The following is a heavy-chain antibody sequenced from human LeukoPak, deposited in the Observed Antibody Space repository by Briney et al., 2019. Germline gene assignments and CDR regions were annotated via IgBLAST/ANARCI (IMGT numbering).Heavy chain of an antibody. D-gene: IGHD4-17*01. Sequence: ASVKVSCKVSGYTLTELSMHWVRQAPGKGLEWMGGFDPEDGETIYAQKFQGRVTMTEDTSTDTAYMELGSLRSEDTAVYYCATDGDDYGDSQGAFDIWGQGTMVTVSS. J-gene: IGHJ3*02. V-gene: IGHV1-24*01. CDR1: GYTLTELS. CDR2: FDPEDGET. CDR3: ATDGDDYGDSQGAFDI.